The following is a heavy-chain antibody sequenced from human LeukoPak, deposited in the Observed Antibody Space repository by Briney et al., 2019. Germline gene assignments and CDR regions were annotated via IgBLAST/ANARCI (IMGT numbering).Heavy chain of an antibody. J-gene: IGHJ3*02. CDR3: ARVGYYGSGSYYNVIGAFDI. Sequence: ASVKVSCKASGYTFTSYYMHWVRQAPGQGLEWMGIINHSGGCTNYAQTFQGRVTITADESTSTAYMELSSLRSEDTAVYYCARVGYYGSGSYYNVIGAFDIWGQGTMVTVSS. V-gene: IGHV1-46*01. CDR1: GYTFTSYY. D-gene: IGHD3-10*01. CDR2: INHSGGCT.